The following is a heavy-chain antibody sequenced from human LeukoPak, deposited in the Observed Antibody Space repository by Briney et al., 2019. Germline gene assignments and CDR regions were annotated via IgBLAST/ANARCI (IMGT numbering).Heavy chain of an antibody. CDR2: IKQDGSDK. CDR1: GFSFSSYW. V-gene: IGHV3-7*03. Sequence: PGGSLRLSCAASGFSFSSYWMSWVRQAPGKGLEWVANIKQDGSDKYYLTSVRGRFTISRDNAKNSLFLQMNSLRVEDTAVYYCVGVVIMDDAFDIWGQGTMVTVSS. D-gene: IGHD3-3*01. J-gene: IGHJ3*02. CDR3: VGVVIMDDAFDI.